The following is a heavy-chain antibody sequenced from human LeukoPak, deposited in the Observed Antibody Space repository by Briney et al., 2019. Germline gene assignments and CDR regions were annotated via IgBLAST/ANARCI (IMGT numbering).Heavy chain of an antibody. J-gene: IGHJ4*02. CDR1: GFTFSSYA. D-gene: IGHD2-21*02. CDR2: ISYDGSNK. CDR3: ARGDIVVVTAQSPNPFDY. V-gene: IGHV3-30-3*01. Sequence: PGGSLRLSCAASGFTFSSYAMHWVRQAPGKGLEWVAVISYDGSNKYYADSVKGRFTISRDNSKNTLYLQMNSLRAEDTAVYYCARGDIVVVTAQSPNPFDYWGQGTLVTVSS.